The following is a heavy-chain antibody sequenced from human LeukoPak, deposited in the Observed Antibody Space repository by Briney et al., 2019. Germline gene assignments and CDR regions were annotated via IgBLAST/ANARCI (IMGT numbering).Heavy chain of an antibody. Sequence: GGSLRLSCAASGFTVSSNYMSWVRQAPGKGLEWVSVIYSGGSTYYADSVKGRFTISRDNSKNTLYLQMNSLRAEDTAVYYCASRDVRGGYYISGAFDIWGQGTMVTVSS. D-gene: IGHD3-3*01. CDR1: GFTVSSNY. CDR2: IYSGGST. J-gene: IGHJ3*02. V-gene: IGHV3-66*02. CDR3: ASRDVRGGYYISGAFDI.